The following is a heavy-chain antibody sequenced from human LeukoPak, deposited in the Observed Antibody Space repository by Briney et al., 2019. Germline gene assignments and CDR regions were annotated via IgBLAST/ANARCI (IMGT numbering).Heavy chain of an antibody. J-gene: IGHJ4*02. CDR1: GFTFSSYA. Sequence: GGSLRLSCAASGFTFSSYAMSWVRQAPGKGLEWVSAISGSGGSTYYADSVKGRFTISRDNSKNTLYLQMNSLRAEDTAVYYCAKELGYCSSTSCLGPAQPPGYDYWGQGTLVTVSS. CDR2: ISGSGGST. D-gene: IGHD2-2*01. V-gene: IGHV3-23*01. CDR3: AKELGYCSSTSCLGPAQPPGYDY.